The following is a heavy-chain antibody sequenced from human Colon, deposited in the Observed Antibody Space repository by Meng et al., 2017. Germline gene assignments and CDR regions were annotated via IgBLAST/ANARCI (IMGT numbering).Heavy chain of an antibody. D-gene: IGHD3-22*01. CDR1: GGSSSSGDYY. Sequence: RHERGPGLVKPSQTLSLTCTVSGGSSSSGDYYWSWSRQPPGKGLEWIGYIYYSGSTYYNPSLKSRVTISVDTSKNQFSLKLSSVTAADTAVYYCARGYYDSSGYGYWYFDLWGRGTLVTVSS. CDR3: ARGYYDSSGYGYWYFDL. J-gene: IGHJ2*01. CDR2: IYYSGST. V-gene: IGHV4-30-4*01.